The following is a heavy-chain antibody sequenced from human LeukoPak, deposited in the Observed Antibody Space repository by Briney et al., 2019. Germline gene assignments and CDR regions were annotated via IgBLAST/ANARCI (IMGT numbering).Heavy chain of an antibody. CDR1: GFTLSIYG. D-gene: IGHD3-3*02. CDR3: AKAAFSRKSYFDY. Sequence: GGSLRLSCATSGFTLSIYGMHWVRQAPGKWLEWVAFIRYDGASQYYTDSVKGRFTISRDNSKNTLYLQMDSLRADDTAVYYCAKAAFSRKSYFDYWGQGTLVTASS. J-gene: IGHJ4*02. V-gene: IGHV3-30*02. CDR2: IRYDGASQ.